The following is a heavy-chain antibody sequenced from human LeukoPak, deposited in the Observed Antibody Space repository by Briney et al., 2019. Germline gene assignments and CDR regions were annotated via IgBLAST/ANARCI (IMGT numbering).Heavy chain of an antibody. Sequence: PSETLSLTCTVSGGSISSYYWSWIRQPAGKGLEWIGRIYTSGSTNYSPSLKSRVTMSVDTSKNQFSLKLSSVTAADTAVYYCAREGSPFMITFGGNWVMDVWGKGTTVTVSS. CDR3: AREGSPFMITFGGNWVMDV. D-gene: IGHD3-16*01. J-gene: IGHJ6*04. V-gene: IGHV4-4*07. CDR2: IYTSGST. CDR1: GGSISSYY.